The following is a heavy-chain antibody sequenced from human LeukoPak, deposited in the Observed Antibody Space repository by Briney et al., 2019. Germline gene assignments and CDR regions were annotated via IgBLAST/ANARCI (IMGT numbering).Heavy chain of an antibody. D-gene: IGHD3-9*01. J-gene: IGHJ4*02. CDR2: ISAYNGNT. CDR1: GYTFTSYG. CDR3: ARVRIYYDILSFDY. V-gene: IGHV1-18*01. Sequence: ASVKVYCKASGYTFTSYGISWVRQAPGQGLEWMGWISAYNGNTNYAQKLQGRVTMTTDTSTSTAYMELRSLRSDDTVVYYCARVRIYYDILSFDYWGQGTLVTVSS.